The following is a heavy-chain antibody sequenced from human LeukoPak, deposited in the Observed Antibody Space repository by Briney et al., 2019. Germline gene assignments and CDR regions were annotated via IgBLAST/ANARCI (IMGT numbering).Heavy chain of an antibody. J-gene: IGHJ4*02. CDR1: VSTYTINY. V-gene: IGHV1-46*01. D-gene: IGHD3-22*01. CDR2: INPIDGST. CDR3: ARDRRYYYDSSGQKSTQFDY. Sequence: ASETVSRNATVSTYTINYMHYVGQTRQHPREWLERINPIDGSTSYAQKFQGRVTMTRDMSTSTVYMELSSLRSEDTAVYYCARDRRYYYDSSGQKSTQFDYWGQGTLVTVSS.